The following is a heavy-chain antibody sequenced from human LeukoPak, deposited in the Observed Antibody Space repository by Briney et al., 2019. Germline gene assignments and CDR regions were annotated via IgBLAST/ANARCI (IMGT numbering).Heavy chain of an antibody. CDR2: IRYDGSNK. J-gene: IGHJ3*02. CDR3: AKSDGSGSYFGYDAFDI. CDR1: GFTFSSYG. Sequence: GGSLRLSCAASGFTFSSYGVHWVRQAPGKGLEWVAFIRYDGSNKYYADSVKGRFTISRDNSKNTLYLQMNSLRAEDTAVYYCAKSDGSGSYFGYDAFDIWGQGTMVTVSS. V-gene: IGHV3-30*02. D-gene: IGHD3-10*01.